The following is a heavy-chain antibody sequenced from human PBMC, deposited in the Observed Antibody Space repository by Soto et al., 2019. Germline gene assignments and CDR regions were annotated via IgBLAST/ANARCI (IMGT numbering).Heavy chain of an antibody. Sequence: SETLSLTCTVSGGSISSSRCHWGWIRQPPGKGLEWIASIKYSGTTFYNPSLKSRVTLSVDTSKNQFALKLSSVTAADTAVYYCARHNYGSGSTYFDYWGQGTLVTVSS. J-gene: IGHJ4*02. CDR2: IKYSGTT. V-gene: IGHV4-39*01. CDR1: GGSISSSRCH. D-gene: IGHD3-10*01. CDR3: ARHNYGSGSTYFDY.